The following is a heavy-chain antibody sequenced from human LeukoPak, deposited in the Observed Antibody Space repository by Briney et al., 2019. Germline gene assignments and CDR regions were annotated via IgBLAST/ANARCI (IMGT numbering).Heavy chain of an antibody. CDR2: IQHDGSEK. V-gene: IGHV3-7*01. CDR1: GFSFSSYW. Sequence: GESLRLSCAASGFSFSSYWMSWVRQAPGKGLEWVANIQHDGSEKYYVDSVKGRFTISRDNAKNSLYLQMNSLRAEDTAVYYCARSDGYGLVGIWGQGTMVTVSS. D-gene: IGHD3-10*01. J-gene: IGHJ3*02. CDR3: ARSDGYGLVGI.